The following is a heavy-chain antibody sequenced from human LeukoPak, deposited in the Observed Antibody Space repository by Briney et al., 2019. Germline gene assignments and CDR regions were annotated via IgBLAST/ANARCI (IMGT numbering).Heavy chain of an antibody. CDR3: AKWDIVVVPAATTDY. CDR1: GFTFSSYA. J-gene: IGHJ4*02. V-gene: IGHV3-23*01. CDR2: ISGSGGST. D-gene: IGHD2-2*01. Sequence: GGSLRLSCGASGFTFSSYAMSWVRQAPGKGLEWVSAISGSGGSTYYADSVKGRFTISRDNSKNTLYLQMNSLRAEDTAVYYCAKWDIVVVPAATTDYWGQGTLVTVSS.